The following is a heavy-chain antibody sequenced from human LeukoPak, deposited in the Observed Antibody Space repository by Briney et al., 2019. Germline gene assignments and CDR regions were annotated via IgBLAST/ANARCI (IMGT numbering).Heavy chain of an antibody. V-gene: IGHV4-39*07. CDR3: ARGRYYYGSGSYYHSYYFDY. CDR1: GGSISSSSYY. D-gene: IGHD3-10*01. J-gene: IGHJ4*02. CDR2: IFYSGST. Sequence: SETLSLACTVSGGSISSSSYYWGWIRQPPGKGLEWIGNIFYSGSTYYSPSLKSRVTISLDTSKNQFSLKLSSVTAADTAVYYCARGRYYYGSGSYYHSYYFDYWGQGTLVTVSS.